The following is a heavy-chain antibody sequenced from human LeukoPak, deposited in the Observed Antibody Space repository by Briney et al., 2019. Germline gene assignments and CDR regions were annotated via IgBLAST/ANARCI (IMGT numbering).Heavy chain of an antibody. V-gene: IGHV3-21*01. D-gene: IGHD3-22*01. CDR3: ASMYYDSSGYYYYFDY. J-gene: IGHJ4*02. Sequence: GGSLRLSCAASGFTFSSYSMNWVRQAPGKGLEWVSSISSSSSYIYYADSVKGRFTISRDNAKNSLYLQMNSLRAEDTAVYYCASMYYDSSGYYYYFDYWGQGTLVTVSS. CDR1: GFTFSSYS. CDR2: ISSSSSYI.